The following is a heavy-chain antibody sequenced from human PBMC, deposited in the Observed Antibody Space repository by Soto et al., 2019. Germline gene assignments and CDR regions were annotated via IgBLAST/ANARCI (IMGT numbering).Heavy chain of an antibody. CDR1: GGSISSSSYY. V-gene: IGHV4-39*01. J-gene: IGHJ3*02. CDR2: IYYSGST. D-gene: IGHD3-3*01. Sequence: SETLSLTCTVSGGSISSSSYYWGWIRQPPGKGLEWIGSIYYSGSTYYNPSLKSRVTISVDTSKNQFSLKLSSVTAADTAVYYCARHDGYDFWSGYSKYAFDIWGQGTMVTVSS. CDR3: ARHDGYDFWSGYSKYAFDI.